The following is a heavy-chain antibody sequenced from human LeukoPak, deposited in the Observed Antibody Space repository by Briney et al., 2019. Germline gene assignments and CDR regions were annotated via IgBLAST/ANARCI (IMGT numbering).Heavy chain of an antibody. CDR3: ARVLLVTPVAAFDV. D-gene: IGHD4-23*01. Sequence: SETLSLTCAVYGGAFSSYYWSWIRPPPGKGLEWIGQIYHSGSTNFNPSLKSRVTMSVDTTKKRVSLNLNSVTAADTAVYYCARVLLVTPVAAFDVWGQGTMVAVSS. J-gene: IGHJ3*01. V-gene: IGHV4-34*01. CDR2: IYHSGST. CDR1: GGAFSSYY.